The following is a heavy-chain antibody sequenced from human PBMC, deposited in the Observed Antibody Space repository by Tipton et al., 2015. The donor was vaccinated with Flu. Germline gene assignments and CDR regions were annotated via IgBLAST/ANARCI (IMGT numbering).Heavy chain of an antibody. CDR1: GFTFSSCA. Sequence: GSLRLSCAASGFTFSSCAMSWVRQAPGKGLEWVSAICGSGGSTYYADSVKGRLTISRDNSKNTLYLQMNSLRAEDTAVYYCASRDALFDYWGQGTLVTVSS. D-gene: IGHD2-21*02. V-gene: IGHV3-23*01. CDR2: ICGSGGST. J-gene: IGHJ4*02. CDR3: ASRDALFDY.